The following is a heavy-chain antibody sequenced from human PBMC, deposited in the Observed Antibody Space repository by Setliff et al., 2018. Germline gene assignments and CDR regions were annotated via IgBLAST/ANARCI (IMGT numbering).Heavy chain of an antibody. D-gene: IGHD1-26*01. Sequence: SVKVSCKAPGGTFINYAISWVRQAPGQGLEWMGGIIPIFGTANYAQKFQGRVTITADESTSTAYMELSSLRSEDTAVYYCARVSRTIVAARGFDYWGQGTLVTVSS. CDR1: GGTFINYA. V-gene: IGHV1-69*13. J-gene: IGHJ4*02. CDR3: ARVSRTIVAARGFDY. CDR2: IIPIFGTA.